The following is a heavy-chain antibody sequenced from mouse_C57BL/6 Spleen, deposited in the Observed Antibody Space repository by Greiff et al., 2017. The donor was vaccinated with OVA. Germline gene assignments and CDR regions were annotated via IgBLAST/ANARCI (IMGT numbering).Heavy chain of an antibody. V-gene: IGHV1-18*01. J-gene: IGHJ4*01. D-gene: IGHD2-3*01. CDR2: INPNNGGT. CDR3: ARWSWLLPMDY. CDR1: GYTFTDYN. Sequence: LVEPGASVKIPCKASGYTFTDYNMDWVKQSHGKSLEWIGDINPNNGGTIYNQKFKGKATLTVDKSSSTAYMELRSLTSEDTAVYYCARWSWLLPMDYWGQGTSVTVSS.